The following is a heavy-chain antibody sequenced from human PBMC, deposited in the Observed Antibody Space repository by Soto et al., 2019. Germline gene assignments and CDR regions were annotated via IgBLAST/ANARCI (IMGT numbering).Heavy chain of an antibody. CDR3: VRERISS. J-gene: IGHJ4*02. D-gene: IGHD2-15*01. CDR1: GFTFETYW. V-gene: IGHV3-7*01. Sequence: EVQLVESGGGLVQPGGSLRLSCAASGFTFETYWMNWVRQAPGKGLEWVASIKNDGSEKYYVDSVKGRFTISRDNAKNSLYRQMNSLMVEDTAVYFCVRERISSWGQGTLVTVSS. CDR2: IKNDGSEK.